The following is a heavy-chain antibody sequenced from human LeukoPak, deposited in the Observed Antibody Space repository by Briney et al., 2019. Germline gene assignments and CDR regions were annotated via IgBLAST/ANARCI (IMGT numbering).Heavy chain of an antibody. D-gene: IGHD2-2*01. Sequence: PSETLSLTCAVYGGSFSGYYWSWIRQPPGKGLEWIGKINHSGRTNYNPSLKSRVTISVDTSKNQFSLKLSSVTAADTAVYYCARGVGYCSSTSCKRDYWGQGTLVTVSS. CDR1: GGSFSGYY. CDR2: INHSGRT. J-gene: IGHJ4*02. CDR3: ARGVGYCSSTSCKRDY. V-gene: IGHV4-34*01.